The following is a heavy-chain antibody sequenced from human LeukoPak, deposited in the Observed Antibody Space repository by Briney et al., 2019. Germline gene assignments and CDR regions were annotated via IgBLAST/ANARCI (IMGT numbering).Heavy chain of an antibody. J-gene: IGHJ6*03. CDR2: IRYDGSNK. D-gene: IGHD5-24*01. CDR1: GFTFSSYG. Sequence: SGGSLRLSCTASGFTFSSYGMHWVRQAPGKGLEWVAFIRYDGSNKYYADSVKGRFTISRDNSKNTLYLQMNSLRAEDTAVYYCAKNRDGYYYYMDVWGKGTTVTISS. CDR3: AKNRDGYYYYMDV. V-gene: IGHV3-30*02.